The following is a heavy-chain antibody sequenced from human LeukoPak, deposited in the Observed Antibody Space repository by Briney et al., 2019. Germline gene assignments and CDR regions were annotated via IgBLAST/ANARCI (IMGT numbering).Heavy chain of an antibody. Sequence: ASVKVSCKASGYTFIGYYMHWVRQPPGQGLEWMGWINPNSGGTNYAQKFQDRLTMTRDTSISTAYMELSRLRSDDTAVYFCAREDLVLEGFDYWGQGTLVTVSS. CDR2: INPNSGGT. CDR1: GYTFIGYY. CDR3: AREDLVLEGFDY. V-gene: IGHV1-2*02. D-gene: IGHD1-1*01. J-gene: IGHJ4*02.